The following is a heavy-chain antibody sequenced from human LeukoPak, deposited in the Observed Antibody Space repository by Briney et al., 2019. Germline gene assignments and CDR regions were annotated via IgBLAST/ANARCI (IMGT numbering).Heavy chain of an antibody. CDR1: GYTFICYG. CDR3: ARVAEDFCITSCYTGFDY. J-gene: IGHJ4*02. D-gene: IGHD2-2*02. CDR2: ICAYKGNK. V-gene: IGHV1-18*01. Sequence: GASVKVSCKASGYTFICYGISWVRQAPGQGLEWMGWICAYKGNKNNAQKLQGRVTITTDTSTSTAYMELRSLRSDDTAVYYCARVAEDFCITSCYTGFDYWGQGTLVTVSS.